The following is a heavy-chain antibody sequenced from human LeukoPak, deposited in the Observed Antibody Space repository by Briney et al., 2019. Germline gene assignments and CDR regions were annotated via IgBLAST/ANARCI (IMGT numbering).Heavy chain of an antibody. D-gene: IGHD2-2*01. V-gene: IGHV1-18*01. CDR2: ISAYNGNT. J-gene: IGHJ5*02. CDR3: ARDGIVVVPAAIWGSNWFDP. CDR1: GYTFTSSG. Sequence: ASVKVSCKASGYTFTSSGISWVRQAPGQGLEWMGWISAYNGNTNYAQKLQGRVTMTTDTSTSTAYMELRSLRSDDTAVYYCARDGIVVVPAAIWGSNWFDPWGQGTLVTVSS.